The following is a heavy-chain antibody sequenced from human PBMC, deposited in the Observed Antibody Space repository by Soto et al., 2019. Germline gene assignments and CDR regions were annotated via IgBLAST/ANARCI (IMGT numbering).Heavy chain of an antibody. CDR1: EFTFSGRS. D-gene: IGHD3-10*01. CDR3: ARGWFGPDV. Sequence: EVQLVESGGGLVQPGGSLRLSCAASEFTFSGRSVHWVRQAPVKGLVWVSGIDKVGTDSTYADSVKGRFTSSRDNAKNAVYLPMNSLGVEDTAVYNGARGWFGPDVWGKGTTVTVSS. CDR2: IDKVGTDS. J-gene: IGHJ6*03. V-gene: IGHV3-74*01.